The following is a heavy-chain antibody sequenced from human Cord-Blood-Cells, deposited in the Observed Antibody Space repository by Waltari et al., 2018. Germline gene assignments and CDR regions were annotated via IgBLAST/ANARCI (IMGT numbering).Heavy chain of an antibody. CDR2: IYSGGST. V-gene: IGHV3-53*01. Sequence: EVQLVESGGGLIQPGGSLRLSCAASGFTVSSNYMRWGRQAPGKGLEWVSVIYSGGSTYYADSVKGRFTISRDNSKNTLYLRMNSLRAEDTAVYYCARVDGDYTFDYWGQGTLVTVSS. J-gene: IGHJ4*02. D-gene: IGHD4-17*01. CDR1: GFTVSSNY. CDR3: ARVDGDYTFDY.